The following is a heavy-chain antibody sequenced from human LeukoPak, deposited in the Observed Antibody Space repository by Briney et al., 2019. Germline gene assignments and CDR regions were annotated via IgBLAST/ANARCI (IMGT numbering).Heavy chain of an antibody. CDR1: GFTFSSYW. Sequence: PGGSLRLSCSASGFTFSSYWMSWVRQAPGKGLEWVANIKYDGSEKSHVDSVKGRFTISRDNAQNSLYLQMNSLRAEDTAVYYCAGERRTPYCSGGSCYVWGQGTLVTVSS. J-gene: IGHJ4*02. D-gene: IGHD2-15*01. V-gene: IGHV3-7*01. CDR2: IKYDGSEK. CDR3: AGERRTPYCSGGSCYV.